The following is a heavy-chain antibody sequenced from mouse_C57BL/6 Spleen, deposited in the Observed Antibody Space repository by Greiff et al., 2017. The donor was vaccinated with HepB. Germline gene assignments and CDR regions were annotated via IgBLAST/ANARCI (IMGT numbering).Heavy chain of an antibody. CDR3: ARTMVTGRGLDY. Sequence: QVQLKESGAELVKPGASVKISCKASGYAFSSYWMNWVKQRPGKGLEWIGQIYPGDGDTNYNGKFKGKATLTADKSSSTAYMQLSSLTSEDSAVYFVARTMVTGRGLDYWGQGTTLTVPS. CDR2: IYPGDGDT. D-gene: IGHD2-2*01. CDR1: GYAFSSYW. J-gene: IGHJ2*01. V-gene: IGHV1-80*01.